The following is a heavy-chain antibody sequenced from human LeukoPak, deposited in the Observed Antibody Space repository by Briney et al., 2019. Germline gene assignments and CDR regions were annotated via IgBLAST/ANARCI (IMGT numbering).Heavy chain of an antibody. J-gene: IGHJ4*02. CDR3: ARHWGSGQQLPFDY. Sequence: GESLKISCKGSGYRFTNYWIGWVRQMPGKGLEWMGIIYPGDSDTRYSPSFEGQVTISADKSISTIYLQWSSLKASDTAVYYCARHWGSGQQLPFDYWGQGTLVTVSS. CDR2: IYPGDSDT. CDR1: GYRFTNYW. V-gene: IGHV5-51*01. D-gene: IGHD6-13*01.